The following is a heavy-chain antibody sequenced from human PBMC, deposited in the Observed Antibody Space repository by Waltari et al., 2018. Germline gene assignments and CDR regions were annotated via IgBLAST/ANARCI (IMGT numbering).Heavy chain of an antibody. CDR2: INHSGST. CDR1: GGSFSGYY. Sequence: QVQLQQWGAGLLKPSETLSLTCAVYGGSFSGYYWSWIRQPPGKGLEWIGEINHSGSTNDNPSLKSRVTISVDTSKNQFSLKLSSVTAADTAVYYCAGIMITFGGVIAPLAFDIWGQGTMVTVSS. J-gene: IGHJ3*02. CDR3: AGIMITFGGVIAPLAFDI. V-gene: IGHV4-34*01. D-gene: IGHD3-16*02.